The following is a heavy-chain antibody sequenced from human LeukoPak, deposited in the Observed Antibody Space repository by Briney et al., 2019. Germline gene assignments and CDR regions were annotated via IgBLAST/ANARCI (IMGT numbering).Heavy chain of an antibody. D-gene: IGHD3-22*01. CDR3: AKDQDSSGHPTKFDY. Sequence: PGGSLRLSCAASGFTFSNYAMTWVRQAPGKGLEWVSSISGSGSSTYYADSVKGRFTAISRDNSKNTLYLQMDTLGAEDTAVYYCAKDQDSSGHPTKFDYWGQGTLVTVSS. CDR1: GFTFSNYA. J-gene: IGHJ4*02. CDR2: ISGSGSST. V-gene: IGHV3-23*01.